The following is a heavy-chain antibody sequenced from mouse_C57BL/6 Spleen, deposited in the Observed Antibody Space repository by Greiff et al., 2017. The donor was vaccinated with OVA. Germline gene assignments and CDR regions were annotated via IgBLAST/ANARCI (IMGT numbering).Heavy chain of an antibody. CDR2: IYPRDGST. V-gene: IGHV1-85*01. Sequence: VHLVESGPELVKPGASVKLSCKASGYTFTSYDINWVKQRPGQGLEWIGWIYPRDGSTKYNEKFKGKATLTVDTSSSTAYMELHSLTSEDSAVYFCARSPYYYGSPYWYFDVWGTGTTVTVSS. CDR3: ARSPYYYGSPYWYFDV. CDR1: GYTFTSYD. D-gene: IGHD1-1*01. J-gene: IGHJ1*03.